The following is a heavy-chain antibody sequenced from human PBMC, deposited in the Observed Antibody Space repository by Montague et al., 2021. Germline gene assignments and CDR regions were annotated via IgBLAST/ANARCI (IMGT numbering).Heavy chain of an antibody. Sequence: SETLSLTCTVSGGSISSNSYWWAWIPQPPGKGLDYVGTTFNTGSSYYSPPLKSSVTISVDTSKNQFSLRLSAVTAADTAVYYCAGSLDCIGGSCYSGFDPWGQGTLVTVSS. D-gene: IGHD2-15*01. CDR2: TFNTGSS. V-gene: IGHV4-39*01. CDR1: GGSISSNSYW. CDR3: AGSLDCIGGSCYSGFDP. J-gene: IGHJ5*02.